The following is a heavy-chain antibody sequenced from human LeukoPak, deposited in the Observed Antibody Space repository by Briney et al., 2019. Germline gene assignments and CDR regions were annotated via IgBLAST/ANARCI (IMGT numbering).Heavy chain of an antibody. J-gene: IGHJ4*02. D-gene: IGHD4-17*01. Sequence: PSETLSLTCAVSNGSFLGYYWSWIRQPPGKGLEWIGEIIHSGKTNFNPSLKSRVTISIDTSKNQFSLKLSSLTAADTAIYYCARGIESYGDYGYWGQGILVTVSS. CDR3: ARGIESYGDYGY. CDR2: IIHSGKT. CDR1: NGSFLGYY. V-gene: IGHV4-34*01.